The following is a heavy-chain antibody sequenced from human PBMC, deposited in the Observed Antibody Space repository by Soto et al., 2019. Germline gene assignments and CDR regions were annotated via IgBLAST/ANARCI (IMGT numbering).Heavy chain of an antibody. V-gene: IGHV4-39*01. CDR2: KYYSGSS. CDR1: GGSISSSSYY. CDR3: ATMTPVTLTRGYYVDY. J-gene: IGHJ4*02. D-gene: IGHD4-17*01. Sequence: SLTCSVSGGSISSSSYYWGWIRQPPGRGLEWIGSKYYSGSSYHNPSLKSRVTISVDTSKNQFSLKLSSVTAADTAVYYCATMTPVTLTRGYYVDYWAQGTLVTVSS.